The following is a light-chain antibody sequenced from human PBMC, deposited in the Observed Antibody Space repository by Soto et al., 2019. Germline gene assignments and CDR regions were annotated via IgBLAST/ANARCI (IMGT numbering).Light chain of an antibody. CDR3: QQRSNWV. CDR2: DTS. V-gene: IGKV3-11*01. CDR1: QSVSPF. J-gene: IGKJ3*01. Sequence: EAVLTQSPATLSLSPGESATLSCRASQSVSPFLAWYQQRPGQPPRLLIYDTSNRAPGTPTRFSGSGSGTDFTLTISSLEPEDFAVYYCQQRSNWVFGPGTKVDLK.